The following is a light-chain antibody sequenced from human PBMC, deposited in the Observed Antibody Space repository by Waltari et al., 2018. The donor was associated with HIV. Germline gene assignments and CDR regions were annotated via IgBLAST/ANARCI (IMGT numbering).Light chain of an antibody. Sequence: DIQMTQSPSSLSASVGDRVTITCRPSQNIGNNLIWYQQKPGKAPKLLIYASSILQNGVPSRFSGSGSATHFTLTISSLQPEDFATYHCQQSHSRPLTFGQGTKVEI. V-gene: IGKV1-39*01. CDR3: QQSHSRPLT. CDR2: ASS. CDR1: QNIGNN. J-gene: IGKJ1*01.